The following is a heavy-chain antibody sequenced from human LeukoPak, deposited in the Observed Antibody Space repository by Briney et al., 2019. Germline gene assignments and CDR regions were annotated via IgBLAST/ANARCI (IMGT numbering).Heavy chain of an antibody. V-gene: IGHV3-23*01. CDR3: SKFAPSYDSSGYYDY. D-gene: IGHD3-22*01. Sequence: PGASLRLSCAASGFTFSSYAMSWVRQAPGKGLEWVSAISGSGGSTYYADSVKGRFTISRDNSKNTLYLQMNSLRAEDTAVYYCSKFAPSYDSSGYYDYWGQGTLVTVSS. CDR2: ISGSGGST. CDR1: GFTFSSYA. J-gene: IGHJ4*02.